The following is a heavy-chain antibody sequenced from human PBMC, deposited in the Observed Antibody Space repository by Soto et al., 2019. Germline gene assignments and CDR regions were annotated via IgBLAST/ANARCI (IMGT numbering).Heavy chain of an antibody. J-gene: IGHJ4*02. CDR2: IYYSGST. CDR3: ARDRSYYFDY. V-gene: IGHV4-59*08. D-gene: IGHD2-15*01. CDR1: GGSISSYY. Sequence: QVQLQESGPGLVKPSETLSLTCTVSGGSISSYYWSWIRQPPGKGLEWIGYIYYSGSTNYNPSLKSRVTISVDTSKNQFSLKLSSVTAADTAVYYCARDRSYYFDYWGQGTLVTVSS.